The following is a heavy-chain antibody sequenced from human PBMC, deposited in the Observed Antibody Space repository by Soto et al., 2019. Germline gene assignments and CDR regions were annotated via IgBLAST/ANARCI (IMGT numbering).Heavy chain of an antibody. CDR2: VYYSGSI. V-gene: IGHV4-59*01. D-gene: IGHD3-22*01. CDR1: GGSISNYY. CDR3: ARSAYYYDYTGYYMH. Sequence: SETLSLTCTVSGGSISNYYWSWIRQPPGKGLEWIGYVYYSGSINYNPSLQSRVTISADTTKNQFSLKLTSVTAADTAVYYCARSAYYYDYTGYYMHWGQGTLVTVS. J-gene: IGHJ4*02.